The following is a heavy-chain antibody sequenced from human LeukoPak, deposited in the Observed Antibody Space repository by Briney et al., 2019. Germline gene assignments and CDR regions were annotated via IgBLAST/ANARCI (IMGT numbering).Heavy chain of an antibody. J-gene: IGHJ4*02. Sequence: PSETLSLTCTVSGGSISSYYWSWIRQPAGKGLEWIGRIYISGSTNYNPSLKSRVTMSVDTSKNQFSLKLSSVTAADTAVYYCARGEDSSGYQYYFDYWGQGTLVTVSS. CDR3: ARGEDSSGYQYYFDY. CDR1: GGSISSYY. D-gene: IGHD3-22*01. CDR2: IYISGST. V-gene: IGHV4-4*07.